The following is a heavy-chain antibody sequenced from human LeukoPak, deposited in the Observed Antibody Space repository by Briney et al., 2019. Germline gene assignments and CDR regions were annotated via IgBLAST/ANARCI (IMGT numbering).Heavy chain of an antibody. D-gene: IGHD6-19*01. J-gene: IGHJ4*02. CDR3: ARIYSRGWSLDS. CDR2: MYTTGST. CDR1: GDSITNYY. V-gene: IGHV4-4*07. Sequence: PSETLSLTCTVSGDSITNYYWAWLRQSAGKGLEWIGRMYTTGSTKYSPSFESRVTMPRDASKNQFSLRLNSVTAADTAIYYCARIYSRGWSLDSWGPGTLVTVSS.